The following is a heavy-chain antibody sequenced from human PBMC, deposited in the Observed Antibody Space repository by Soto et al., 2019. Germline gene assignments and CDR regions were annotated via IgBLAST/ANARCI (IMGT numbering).Heavy chain of an antibody. D-gene: IGHD3-3*01. J-gene: IGHJ4*02. CDR3: ARSAEFACYDFWSGYSGLDY. V-gene: IGHV1-3*01. CDR1: GYTFTSYA. CDR2: INAGNGNT. Sequence: ASVKVSCKASGYTFTSYAMHWVRQAPGQRLEWMGWINAGNGNTKYSQKFQGRVTITRDTSASTAYMELSSLRSEDTAVYYCARSAEFACYDFWSGYSGLDYWGQGTLVTVSS.